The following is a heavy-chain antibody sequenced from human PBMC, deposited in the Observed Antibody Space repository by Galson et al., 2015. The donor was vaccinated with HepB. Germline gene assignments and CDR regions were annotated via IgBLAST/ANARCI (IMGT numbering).Heavy chain of an antibody. Sequence: SVKVSCKASGYSFTRYGISWVRQAPGQGLEWMGWIITYNGNANYAQKVQGRVTMTTDTSTSTAYMELRSLRSDDTAVYYCARGGMATMGGPTFDYWGQGTLVTVSS. CDR2: IITYNGNA. CDR1: GYSFTRYG. J-gene: IGHJ4*02. D-gene: IGHD5-24*01. CDR3: ARGGMATMGGPTFDY. V-gene: IGHV1-18*01.